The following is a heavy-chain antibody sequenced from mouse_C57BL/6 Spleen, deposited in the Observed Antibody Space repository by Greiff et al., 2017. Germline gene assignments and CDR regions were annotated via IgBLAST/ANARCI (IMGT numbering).Heavy chain of an antibody. CDR3: ARGGYYGGYFDY. D-gene: IGHD1-1*01. CDR1: GYTFTDYY. J-gene: IGHJ2*01. Sequence: EVQLQQSGPELVKPGASVKISCKASGYTFTDYYMNWVKQSHGKSLEWIGDINPNNGGTSYNQKFKGKATLTVDKSSSTAYMELRSLTSEDSAVYYCARGGYYGGYFDYWGQGTTLTVSS. V-gene: IGHV1-26*01. CDR2: INPNNGGT.